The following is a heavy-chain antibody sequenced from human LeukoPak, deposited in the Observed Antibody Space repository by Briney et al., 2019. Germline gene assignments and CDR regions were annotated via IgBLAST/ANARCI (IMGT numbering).Heavy chain of an antibody. Sequence: PGRSLRLSCAASGFTFSSYAMHWVRQAPGKGLEWVAVISYDGSNKYYADSVKGRFTISRDNSKNTLYLQMNSLRAEDTAVYYCARDSIPNNWFDPWGQGTLVTVPS. D-gene: IGHD2-21*01. V-gene: IGHV3-30*01. CDR3: ARDSIPNNWFDP. CDR1: GFTFSSYA. J-gene: IGHJ5*02. CDR2: ISYDGSNK.